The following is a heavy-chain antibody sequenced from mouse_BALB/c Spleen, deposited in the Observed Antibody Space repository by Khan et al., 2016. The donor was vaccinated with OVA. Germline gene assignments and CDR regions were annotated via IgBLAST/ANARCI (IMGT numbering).Heavy chain of an antibody. CDR2: INPSNGAT. D-gene: IGHD2-2*01. J-gene: IGHJ3*01. Sequence: VQLQESGAELVKPGASVKLSCKASGYTFTSYYMYWVNQRPGQGLEWIGDINPSNGATYFNEKFKNKATLTVDKSSSTTYMQLSSLTSEDSAVYYCTRGGYGGFASWGQGTLVTVSA. CDR3: TRGGYGGFAS. V-gene: IGHV1-53*01. CDR1: GYTFTSYY.